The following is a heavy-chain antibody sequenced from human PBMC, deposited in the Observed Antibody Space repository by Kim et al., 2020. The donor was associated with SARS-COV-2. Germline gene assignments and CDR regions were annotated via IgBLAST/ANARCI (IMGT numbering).Heavy chain of an antibody. Sequence: ASVKVSCKVSGYTLTELSMHWVRQAPGKGLEWMGGFDPEDGETIYAQKFQGRVTMTEDTSTDTAYMELSSLRSEDTAVYYCATVANIVVVPAAYFDYWGQGTLVTVSS. V-gene: IGHV1-24*01. CDR3: ATVANIVVVPAAYFDY. CDR2: FDPEDGET. J-gene: IGHJ4*02. CDR1: GYTLTELS. D-gene: IGHD2-2*01.